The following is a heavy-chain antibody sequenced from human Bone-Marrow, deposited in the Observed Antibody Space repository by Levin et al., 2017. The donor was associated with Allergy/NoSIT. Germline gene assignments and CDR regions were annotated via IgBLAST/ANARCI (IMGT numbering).Heavy chain of an antibody. CDR1: GFTFSSYA. D-gene: IGHD6-13*01. J-gene: IGHJ3*02. V-gene: IGHV3-30-3*01. CDR2: ISYDGSNK. Sequence: PGGSLRLSCAASGFTFSSYAMHWVRQAPGKGLEWVAVISYDGSNKYYADSVKGRFTISRDNSKNTLYLQMNSLRAEDTAVYYCARVRGGPGYSSSWYGEGIGAFDSWGQGTMVTVSS. CDR3: ARVRGGPGYSSSWYGEGIGAFDS.